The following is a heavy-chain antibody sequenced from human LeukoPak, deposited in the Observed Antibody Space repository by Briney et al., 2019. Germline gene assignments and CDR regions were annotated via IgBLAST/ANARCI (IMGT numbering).Heavy chain of an antibody. CDR2: ISSSGGTT. V-gene: IGHV3-48*03. D-gene: IGHD6-13*01. CDR3: ARDGYSSIPFDY. CDR1: GFTFNNYE. J-gene: IGHJ4*02. Sequence: GGSLRLSCAASGFTFNNYEMIWVRQAPGKGLEWVSYISSSGGTTHYADSVKGRFTTSRDNAKNSLYLQMSSLRVEDTAVYYCARDGYSSIPFDYWGQGTLVTVPS.